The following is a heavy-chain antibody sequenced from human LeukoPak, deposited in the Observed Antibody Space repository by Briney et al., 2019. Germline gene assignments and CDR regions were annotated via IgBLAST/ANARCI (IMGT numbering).Heavy chain of an antibody. J-gene: IGHJ4*02. CDR1: GFTFSSYA. CDR3: ARGRRGPVGY. CDR2: INHSGST. Sequence: PGGSLRLSCAAAGFTFSSYAMSWIRQPPGKGLEWIGEINHSGSTNYNPSLKSRVTISVDTSKNQFSLKLSSVTAADTAVYYCARGRRGPVGYWGQGTLVTVSS. V-gene: IGHV4-34*01. D-gene: IGHD2-15*01.